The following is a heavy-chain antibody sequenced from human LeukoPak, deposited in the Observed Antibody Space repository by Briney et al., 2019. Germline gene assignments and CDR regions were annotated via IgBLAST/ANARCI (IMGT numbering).Heavy chain of an antibody. CDR1: GGTFSSYA. CDR2: IIPIFGTA. V-gene: IGHV1-69*05. D-gene: IGHD6-13*01. Sequence: SVKVSCKASGGTFSSYAISWVRQAPGQGLEWMGRIIPIFGTANYAQKFQGRVTITTDESTSTAYMELSSLRSEDTAVYYCASILGSSSRYGAFDIWGQGTMVTVSS. CDR3: ASILGSSSRYGAFDI. J-gene: IGHJ3*02.